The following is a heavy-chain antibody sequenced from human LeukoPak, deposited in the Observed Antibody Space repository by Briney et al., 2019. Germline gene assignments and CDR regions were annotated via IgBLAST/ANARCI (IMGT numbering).Heavy chain of an antibody. CDR1: GFTFSSYA. CDR2: IAYDGSRA. Sequence: PGGFLRLSCAASGFTFSSYAMHWVRQAPGKGLEWVAVIAYDGSRAFYADSVKGRFTISRDNSKNTMSVQMDDLRAEDTAVYYCTRYNNDHFDYWGQGTLVTVSS. V-gene: IGHV3-30*04. J-gene: IGHJ4*02. D-gene: IGHD1-14*01. CDR3: TRYNNDHFDY.